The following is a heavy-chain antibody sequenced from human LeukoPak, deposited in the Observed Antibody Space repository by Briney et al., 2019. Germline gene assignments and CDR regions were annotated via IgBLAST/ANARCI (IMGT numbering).Heavy chain of an antibody. CDR2: IWSDSAEI. V-gene: IGHV3-21*01. CDR1: GFIFSRYT. CDR3: ARDFFHSDISRPFDY. Sequence: KTGGSLRLSCAASGFIFSRYTINWVRQAPGKGLEWVSSIWSDSAEIHYADSVKGRFTISRDNAKNSPYLQMNSLRAEDSAVYYCARDFFHSDISRPFDYWGQGTLVTVSS. J-gene: IGHJ4*02. D-gene: IGHD3-3*02.